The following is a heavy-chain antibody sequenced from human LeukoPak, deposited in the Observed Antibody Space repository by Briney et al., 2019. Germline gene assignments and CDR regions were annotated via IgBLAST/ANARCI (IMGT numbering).Heavy chain of an antibody. CDR2: TYYRSKWYN. V-gene: IGHV6-1*01. D-gene: IGHD5-24*01. CDR3: ARGGRRDGYNYVGDFDY. CDR1: GDSVSSNSAA. J-gene: IGHJ4*02. Sequence: SQTLSLTCAISGDSVSSNSAAWNWIRQSPSRGPEWLGRTYYRSKWYNDYAVSVKSRITINPDTSKNQFSLQLNSVTPEDTAVYYCARGGRRDGYNYVGDFDYWGQGTLVTVSS.